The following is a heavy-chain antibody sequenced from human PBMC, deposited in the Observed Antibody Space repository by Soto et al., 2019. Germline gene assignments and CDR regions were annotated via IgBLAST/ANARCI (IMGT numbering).Heavy chain of an antibody. CDR2: ISSSSSTI. D-gene: IGHD2-21*01. J-gene: IGHJ4*02. CDR1: GVTFSRHS. V-gene: IGHV3-48*01. Sequence: PGGSLRLSCAASGVTFSRHSMNWVRQAPGKGLEWVSYISSSSSTIYYADSVKGRFTISRDNAKNSLYLQMNGLRADDTAVYYCASRRNPFGAYDYWGQGTLVTVSS. CDR3: ASRRNPFGAYDY.